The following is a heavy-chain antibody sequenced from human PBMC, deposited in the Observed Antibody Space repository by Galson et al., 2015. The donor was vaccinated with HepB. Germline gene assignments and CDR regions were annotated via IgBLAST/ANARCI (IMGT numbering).Heavy chain of an antibody. CDR1: GYTFTGYY. D-gene: IGHD3-10*01. Sequence: SVKVSCKASGYTFTGYYIQWLRQAPGQGLEWIGWINPHRGDTNFAQKFQGSVTMTRDTSISTVYMELSSLRPDDTAVYYCARDWDYEGYWYGSGSLDSWGQGTPVTVSS. J-gene: IGHJ4*02. CDR3: ARDWDYEGYWYGSGSLDS. V-gene: IGHV1-2*04. CDR2: INPHRGDT.